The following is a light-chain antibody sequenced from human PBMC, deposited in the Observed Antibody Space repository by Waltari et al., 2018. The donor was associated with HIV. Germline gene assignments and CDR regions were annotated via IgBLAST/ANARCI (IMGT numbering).Light chain of an antibody. V-gene: IGLV4-69*01. CDR2: LNSDGSH. CDR3: QTWGTGIRV. Sequence: QVVLTQSPSASASLGASVKLTCTLSSGHSNYAIAWHQLQPGKGPRYLMKLNSDGSHTKGDGIPDRFSGPSSGAERYLTISSLQSEDEADYYCQTWGTGIRVFGGGTKLTVL. J-gene: IGLJ3*02. CDR1: SGHSNYA.